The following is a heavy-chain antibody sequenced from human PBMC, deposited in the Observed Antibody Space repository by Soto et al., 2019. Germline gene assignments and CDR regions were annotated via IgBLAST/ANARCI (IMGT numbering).Heavy chain of an antibody. D-gene: IGHD6-13*01. CDR3: AREGVRQHLNWFDP. J-gene: IGHJ5*02. Sequence: NPSETLSLTCTVSGGSISSYYWSWIRQPPGKGLEWIGYIYYSGSTNYNPSLKSRVTISVDTSKNQFSLKLSSVTAADTAVYYCAREGVRQHLNWFDPWGQGTLVTVSS. CDR2: IYYSGST. CDR1: GGSISSYY. V-gene: IGHV4-59*01.